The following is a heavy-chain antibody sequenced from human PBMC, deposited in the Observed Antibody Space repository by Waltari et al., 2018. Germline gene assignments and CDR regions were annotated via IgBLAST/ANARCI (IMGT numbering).Heavy chain of an antibody. CDR3: ARRKPFNYYDSSGYFDY. J-gene: IGHJ4*02. Sequence: QLQLQESGAGLVKPSEALSLTCPVSGGSIRSSRYYWGRLRPPPGQGLEWIGRIYYSGGTYYNPARKSRVTISVDTSKKQFSLKLSSVTAADTAVYYCARRKPFNYYDSSGYFDYWGQGTLVTVSS. CDR1: GGSIRSSRYY. D-gene: IGHD3-22*01. V-gene: IGHV4-39*07. CDR2: IYYSGGT.